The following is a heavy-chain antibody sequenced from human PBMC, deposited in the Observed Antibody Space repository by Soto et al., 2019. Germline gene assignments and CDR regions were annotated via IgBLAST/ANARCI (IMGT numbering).Heavy chain of an antibody. CDR3: ARAKFESTGWHQFDI. D-gene: IGHD7-27*01. CDR1: GGSFTGHS. CDR2: VSHSGNT. V-gene: IGHV4-34*02. J-gene: IGHJ4*02. Sequence: QVHLEQRGAGLLKPSETLSLTCTVSGGSFTGHSWSWVRQPPGKGLEWIGEVSHSGNTKYYPSLRSRVTLSVDSSKNQISLALTSVTAADTAVYYCARAKFESTGWHQFDIWGQGTLVTVSS.